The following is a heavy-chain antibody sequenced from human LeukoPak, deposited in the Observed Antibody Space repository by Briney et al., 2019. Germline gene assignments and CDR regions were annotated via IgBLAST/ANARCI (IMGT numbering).Heavy chain of an antibody. Sequence: GGSLRLSCAASGFTFSSYGMHWVRQAPGKGLEWVAVIWCDGSNKYYADSVKGRFTISRDNSKNTLYLQMNSLRAEDTAVYYCAREALPGGATETFDYWGQGTLVTVSS. CDR3: AREALPGGATETFDY. CDR1: GFTFSSYG. D-gene: IGHD5-12*01. V-gene: IGHV3-33*01. J-gene: IGHJ4*02. CDR2: IWCDGSNK.